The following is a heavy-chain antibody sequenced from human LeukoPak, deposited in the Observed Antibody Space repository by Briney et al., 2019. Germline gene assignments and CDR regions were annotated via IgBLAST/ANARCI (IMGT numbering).Heavy chain of an antibody. V-gene: IGHV3-30*02. J-gene: IGHJ4*02. CDR1: GFTFSTYD. Sequence: GGSLRLSCAASGFTFSTYDIHWVRQAPGKGLEWVIFIQYDGSNEYQADSVKGRFTISRDNSKNTVYLQMYSVRIEDTAVYYCARSLTKVRGYWGQGTLVTVSS. CDR3: ARSLTKVRGY. CDR2: IQYDGSNE. D-gene: IGHD3-10*01.